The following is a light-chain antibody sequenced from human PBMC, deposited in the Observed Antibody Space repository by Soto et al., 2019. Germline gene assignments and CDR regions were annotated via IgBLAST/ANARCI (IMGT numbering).Light chain of an antibody. CDR3: QQGGNWPVT. CDR2: GAS. V-gene: IGKV3D-11*01. J-gene: IGKJ5*01. Sequence: VLTQSPVTLSLSPGERATLSCRASQDVGTYVAWYQVRGGQAPRLLISGASKRATGIPDRINGCGSGADFLLTINSLESGDSAVYFCQQGGNWPVTFGQGTRVEIK. CDR1: QDVGTY.